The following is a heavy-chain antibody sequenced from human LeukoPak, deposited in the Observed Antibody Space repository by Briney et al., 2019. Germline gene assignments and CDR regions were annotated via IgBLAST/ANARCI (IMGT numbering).Heavy chain of an antibody. CDR2: INPNSGGT. CDR1: GYTFTGYY. V-gene: IGHV1-2*02. J-gene: IGHJ4*02. D-gene: IGHD3-22*01. Sequence: ALVKVSCKASGYTFTGYYMHWVRQAPGQGLEWMGWINPNSGGTNYAKKFQGRVTMTRDTSISTAYMELSRQRSDDTAVYYCARATSGYYDYFDYWGQGTLVTVSS. CDR3: ARATSGYYDYFDY.